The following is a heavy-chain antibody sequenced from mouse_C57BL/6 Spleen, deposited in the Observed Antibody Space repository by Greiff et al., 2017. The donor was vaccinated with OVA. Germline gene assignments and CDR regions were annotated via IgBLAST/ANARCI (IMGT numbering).Heavy chain of an antibody. J-gene: IGHJ3*01. Sequence: DVMLVESGGGLVKPGGSLKLSCAASGFTFSDYGMHWVRQAPEKGLEWVAYISSGSSTIYYADTVKGRFTISRDNAKNTLFLQMTSLRSEDTAMYYCTHYYGSSYEFAYWGQGTLVTVSA. CDR2: ISSGSSTI. V-gene: IGHV5-17*01. D-gene: IGHD1-1*01. CDR3: THYYGSSYEFAY. CDR1: GFTFSDYG.